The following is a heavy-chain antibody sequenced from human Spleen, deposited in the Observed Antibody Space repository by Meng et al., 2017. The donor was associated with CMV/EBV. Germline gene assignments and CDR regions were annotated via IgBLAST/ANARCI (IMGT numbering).Heavy chain of an antibody. J-gene: IGHJ6*02. D-gene: IGHD5-24*01. Sequence: GESLKISCAASGFTFSSYAMHWVRQAPGKGLEWVAVISYDGSNKYYADSVKGRFTISRDISKNTLYLQMNSLRAEDTAVYYCARVVGYKTGHYYYYGMDGWGQGTTVTVSS. V-gene: IGHV3-30*04. CDR2: ISYDGSNK. CDR1: GFTFSSYA. CDR3: ARVVGYKTGHYYYYGMDG.